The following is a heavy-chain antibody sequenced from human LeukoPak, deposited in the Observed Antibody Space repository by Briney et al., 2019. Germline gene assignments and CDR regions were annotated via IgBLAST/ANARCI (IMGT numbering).Heavy chain of an antibody. V-gene: IGHV3-30*02. D-gene: IGHD5-12*01. CDR2: IWYDGSNK. CDR3: AKDRTAGYDGLVDY. CDR1: GFTFSSYG. Sequence: PGGSLRLSCAASGFTFSSYGMHWVRQAPGKGLVWVAVIWYDGSNKYYTDSVKGRFTISRDNSKNTLYLQMNSLRAEDTAVYYCAKDRTAGYDGLVDYWGQGTLVTVSS. J-gene: IGHJ4*02.